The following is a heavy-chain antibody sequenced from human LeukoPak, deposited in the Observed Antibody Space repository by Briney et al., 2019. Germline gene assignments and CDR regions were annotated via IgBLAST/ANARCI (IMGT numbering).Heavy chain of an antibody. CDR1: GFTFSSYD. Sequence: GGPLRLSCAASGFTFSSYDMHWVRQATGKGLEWVSAIGTAGDTYYPGSVKGRFTISRENAKNSLYLQMNSLRAEDTAVYYCARYCSSTSCYTSDGMDVWGQGTTVTVSS. V-gene: IGHV3-13*01. CDR2: IGTAGDT. D-gene: IGHD2-2*02. CDR3: ARYCSSTSCYTSDGMDV. J-gene: IGHJ6*02.